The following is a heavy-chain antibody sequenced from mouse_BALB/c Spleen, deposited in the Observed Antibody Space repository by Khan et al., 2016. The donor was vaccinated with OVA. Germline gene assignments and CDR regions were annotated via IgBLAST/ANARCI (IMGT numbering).Heavy chain of an antibody. J-gene: IGHJ3*01. CDR1: GYSITSDYA. CDR2: ISYSGST. V-gene: IGHV3-2*02. Sequence: EVQLQESGPGLVKPSQSLSLTCTVTGYSITSDYAWNWIRQFPGNKLEWMGYISYSGSTTYNPSLKSRISITRDTSKNQFFLQLNSVTTADTATYYCARRTETWFAYWGQGTLVTVSA. CDR3: ARRTETWFAY.